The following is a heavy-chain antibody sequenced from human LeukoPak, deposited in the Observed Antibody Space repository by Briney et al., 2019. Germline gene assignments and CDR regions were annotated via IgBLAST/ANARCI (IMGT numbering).Heavy chain of an antibody. CDR3: ARDIAAAGPGDY. CDR2: INPSSDGT. D-gene: IGHD6-13*01. V-gene: IGHV1-2*02. J-gene: IGHJ4*02. CDR1: GYSFTGYY. Sequence: WASVKVSCKASGYSFTGYYMHWVRQAPGQGLEWMGGINPSSDGTSYAQKFQGRVTMTRDTSISTAYMELSRLRSDDTAVYYCARDIAAAGPGDYWGQGTLVTVSS.